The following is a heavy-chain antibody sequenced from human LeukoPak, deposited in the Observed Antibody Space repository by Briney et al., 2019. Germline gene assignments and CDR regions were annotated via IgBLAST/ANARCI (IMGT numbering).Heavy chain of an antibody. V-gene: IGHV3-11*01. Sequence: NPGGSLRLSCAASGFTFSDYYMSWIRQAPGKGLEWVSYISSSGSTIYYADSVKGRFTISRDNAKNSLYLQMNSLRAEDTAVYYCARVRDCSGGSCYYFDYWGQGTLVTVSS. CDR2: ISSSGSTI. CDR3: ARVRDCSGGSCYYFDY. J-gene: IGHJ4*02. CDR1: GFTFSDYY. D-gene: IGHD2-15*01.